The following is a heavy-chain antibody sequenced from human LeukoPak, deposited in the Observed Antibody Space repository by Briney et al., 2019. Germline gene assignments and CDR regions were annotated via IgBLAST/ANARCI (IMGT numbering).Heavy chain of an antibody. CDR3: AKYLLYNSGRGPIDS. CDR1: GFTFSSYS. Sequence: GGSLRLSCAASGFTFSSYSIHWVPQAPGKGLEWVAVISHDGSNKYYTDPVKGRFTISRDNSKSTLYVQMSSLRTEDTAFYYCAKYLLYNSGRGPIDSLGQGTLVTVSS. D-gene: IGHD6-19*01. J-gene: IGHJ4*02. CDR2: ISHDGSNK. V-gene: IGHV3-30*18.